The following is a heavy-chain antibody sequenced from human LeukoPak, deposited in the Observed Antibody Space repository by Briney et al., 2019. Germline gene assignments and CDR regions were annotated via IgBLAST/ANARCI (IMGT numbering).Heavy chain of an antibody. V-gene: IGHV3-23*05. J-gene: IGHJ3*01. CDR2: MHSASPA. Sequence: PGGSLRLSCVGSGFIFSNYALVWVRQAPGTGLEWVSAMHSASPAFYADSVRGRFIMSRDNSKNTLYLQMSSLRDEDSAIYYCARDPNGDYVGAFDFWGQGTMVTVSS. CDR1: GFIFSNYA. D-gene: IGHD4-17*01. CDR3: ARDPNGDYVGAFDF.